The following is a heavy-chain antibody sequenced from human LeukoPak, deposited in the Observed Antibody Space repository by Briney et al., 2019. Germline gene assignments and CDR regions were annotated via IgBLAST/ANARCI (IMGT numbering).Heavy chain of an antibody. V-gene: IGHV1-18*01. Sequence: GASVKVSCKASGYTFTAYGISWVRQAPGQGLEWMGWISANNGNTNYAQKVQGRVTMTRDTSTSAAYMELRSLRYDDTAVYYCSRDDGPFGGVRFDHSGQGTLVTVSS. CDR1: GYTFTAYG. CDR2: ISANNGNT. J-gene: IGHJ4*02. CDR3: SRDDGPFGGVRFDH. D-gene: IGHD3-16*01.